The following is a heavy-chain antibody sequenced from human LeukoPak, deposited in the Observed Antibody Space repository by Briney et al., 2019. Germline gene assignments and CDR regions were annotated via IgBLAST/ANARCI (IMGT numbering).Heavy chain of an antibody. CDR1: GGSISSYY. CDR3: ASLDTAMVLIY. Sequence: SETLSLTCTVSGGSISSYYWSWIRQPPGKGLEWIGYIYYSGSTNYNPSLKSRVTISVDTSKNQFSLKLSSVTAVDTAVYYCASLDTAMVLIYWGQGTLVTVSS. V-gene: IGHV4-59*01. CDR2: IYYSGST. J-gene: IGHJ4*02. D-gene: IGHD5-18*01.